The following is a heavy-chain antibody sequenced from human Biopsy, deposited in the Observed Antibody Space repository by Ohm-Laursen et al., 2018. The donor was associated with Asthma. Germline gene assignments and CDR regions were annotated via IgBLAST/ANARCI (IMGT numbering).Heavy chain of an antibody. CDR2: VNTGNGDT. CDR1: GYNFISFA. CDR3: ARTYYDFLTGQVKDVFGV. V-gene: IGHV1-3*04. J-gene: IGHJ3*01. D-gene: IGHD3-9*01. Sequence: GASVKVSCKASGYNFISFAIHWVRQAPGQRLEWMGWVNTGNGDTKYPQKFQGRVTITRDTSASTAYMELRSLRSEDTATYYCARTYYDFLTGQVKDVFGVWGQRTMVTVSS.